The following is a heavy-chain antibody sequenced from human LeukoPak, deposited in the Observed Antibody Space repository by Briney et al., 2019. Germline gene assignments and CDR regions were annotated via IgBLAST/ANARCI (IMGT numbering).Heavy chain of an antibody. CDR3: ARGNPGRGYPYYYGMDV. CDR1: GGSISNYY. V-gene: IGHV4-59*01. J-gene: IGHJ6*02. Sequence: PSETLSLTCTVSGGSISNYYWTWIRQSPGTGLEWIGYIYHSGSTNYNPSLKSRVTISVDTSKNQFSLKLNSVTAADTAMYYYARGNPGRGYPYYYGMDVWGHGATVTVSS. CDR2: IYHSGST. D-gene: IGHD1-14*01.